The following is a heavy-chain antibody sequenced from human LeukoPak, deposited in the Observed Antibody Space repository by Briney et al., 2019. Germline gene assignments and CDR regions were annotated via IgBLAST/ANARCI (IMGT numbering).Heavy chain of an antibody. D-gene: IGHD6-6*01. CDR1: GGTFSSYA. CDR2: IIPIFGTA. CDR3: ARIPYKLEYSSSSRAFDI. J-gene: IGHJ3*02. V-gene: IGHV1-69*13. Sequence: ASVKVSCKASGGTFSSYAISWVRQAPEQGLEWMGGIIPIFGTANYAQKFQGRVTITADESTSTAYMELSSLRSEDTAVYYCARIPYKLEYSSSSRAFDIWGQGTTVTVSS.